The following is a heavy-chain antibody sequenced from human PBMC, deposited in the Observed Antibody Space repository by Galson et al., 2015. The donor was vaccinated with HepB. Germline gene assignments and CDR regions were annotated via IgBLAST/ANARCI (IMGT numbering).Heavy chain of an antibody. V-gene: IGHV3-15*01. CDR1: GFADRDAY. CDR2: CKRKIDGGST. Sequence: LRVECASHGFADRDAYLIWVRQVQRKELEGVGSCKRKIDGGSTDSAATVKGRLTSPRDDSKTTLNLQMNSLKTEDTGVYYCTTYFGYSSSWIVNYQNYGMDVWGQGTTVTVSS. D-gene: IGHD6-13*01. CDR3: TTYFGYSSSWIVNYQNYGMDV. J-gene: IGHJ6*02.